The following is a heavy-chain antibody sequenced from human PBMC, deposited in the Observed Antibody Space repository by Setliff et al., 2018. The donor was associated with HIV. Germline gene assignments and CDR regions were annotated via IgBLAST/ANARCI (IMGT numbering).Heavy chain of an antibody. CDR2: ISAYNVNA. CDR1: VHTFASYG. J-gene: IGHJ4*02. D-gene: IGHD6-6*01. CDR3: ATARPGARFDV. V-gene: IGHV1-18*01. Sequence: ASVKVSCKASVHTFASYGIGWLRQAPGQGLEWLGWISAYNVNAPNAQKSQGRVTMTIDIHTTTAYMEMRSLRFDDTAVYYCATARPGARFDVWGQGTLVTVSS.